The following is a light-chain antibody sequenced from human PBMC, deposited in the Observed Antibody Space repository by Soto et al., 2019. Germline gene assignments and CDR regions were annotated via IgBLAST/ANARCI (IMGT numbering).Light chain of an antibody. J-gene: IGLJ2*01. V-gene: IGLV2-14*01. CDR1: SSDVGGYNY. CDR2: EVS. Sequence: QSALTQPASVSGSPGQSITISCTGTSSDVGGYNYVSWYQQYPGKAPKLMIFEVSNRPSGVSNRFSGSKSGNTASLTISGLQAEDEADYYCSSYSGSSTPVLFGGGTKLTVL. CDR3: SSYSGSSTPVL.